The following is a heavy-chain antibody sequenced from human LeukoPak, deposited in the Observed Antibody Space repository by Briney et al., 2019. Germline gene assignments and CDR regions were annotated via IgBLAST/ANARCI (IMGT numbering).Heavy chain of an antibody. CDR3: ARGVTMGYYYDSSGYPKGY. J-gene: IGHJ4*02. V-gene: IGHV1-46*01. D-gene: IGHD3-22*01. CDR1: GYTFTSYY. CDR2: INPSGGST. Sequence: GASVKVSCKASGYTFTSYYMHWVRQAPGQGLEWMGIINPSGGSTSYAQKFQGRVSMTRDTSTSTVYMELSSLRSEDTAVYYCARGVTMGYYYDSSGYPKGYWGQGTLVTVSS.